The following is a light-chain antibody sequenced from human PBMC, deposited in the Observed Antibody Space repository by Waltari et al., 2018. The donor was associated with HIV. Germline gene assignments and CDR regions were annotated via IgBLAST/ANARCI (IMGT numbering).Light chain of an antibody. Sequence: QSALTQPRSVSGSPGQSVTITCTGTSSDAGDYKYDPWYQTHPGKAPKLIIYDVTERPSGVPDRFSGSKSGNTASLTISGLQAEDEADYFCCSHAGTSSFVIFGGGTKLTVL. CDR3: CSHAGTSSFVI. CDR2: DVT. J-gene: IGLJ2*01. CDR1: SSDAGDYKY. V-gene: IGLV2-11*01.